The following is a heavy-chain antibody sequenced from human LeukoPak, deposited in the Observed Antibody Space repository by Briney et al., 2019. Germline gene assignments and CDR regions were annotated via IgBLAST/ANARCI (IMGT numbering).Heavy chain of an antibody. CDR1: GGTFSSYA. J-gene: IGHJ4*02. Sequence: GASVKVSCKASGGTFSSYAISWVRQAPGQGLEWMGRIIPILGIANYAQKFQGRVTITADKSTSTAYMELSSLRSEDTAVYYCARDRFGLYGGNSYYFDYWGQGTLVTVSS. D-gene: IGHD4-23*01. CDR3: ARDRFGLYGGNSYYFDY. V-gene: IGHV1-69*04. CDR2: IIPILGIA.